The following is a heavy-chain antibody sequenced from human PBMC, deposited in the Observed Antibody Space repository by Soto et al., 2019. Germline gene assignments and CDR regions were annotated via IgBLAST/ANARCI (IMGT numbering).Heavy chain of an antibody. V-gene: IGHV5-10-1*01. Sequence: PGESLQISCKGSGYSFTSYWISWVRQMPGKGLEWMGRIDPSDSYTNYSPSFQGHVTISADKSISTAYLQWSSLKASDTAMYYCASVEMATKPVYYSYGMDVWGQGTTVTVSS. J-gene: IGHJ6*02. CDR2: IDPSDSYT. CDR3: ASVEMATKPVYYSYGMDV. CDR1: GYSFTSYW. D-gene: IGHD5-12*01.